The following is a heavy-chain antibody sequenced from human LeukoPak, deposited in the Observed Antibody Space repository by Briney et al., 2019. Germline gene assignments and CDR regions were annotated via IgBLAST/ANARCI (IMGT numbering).Heavy chain of an antibody. D-gene: IGHD4-11*01. CDR2: IIPTFGTA. CDR3: ARVMKQFHDAFDI. J-gene: IGHJ3*02. V-gene: IGHV1-69*13. Sequence: WASVKVSCKASGGTFSSYAISWVRQAPGQGLEWMGGIIPTFGTANYAQKFQGRVTITADESTSTAYMELSSLRSEDTAVYYCARVMKQFHDAFDIWGQGTMVTVSS. CDR1: GGTFSSYA.